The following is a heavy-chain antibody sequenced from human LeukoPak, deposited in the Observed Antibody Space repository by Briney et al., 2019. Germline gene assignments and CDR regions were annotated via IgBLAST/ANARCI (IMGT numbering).Heavy chain of an antibody. D-gene: IGHD5-12*01. J-gene: IGHJ6*03. V-gene: IGHV1-2*02. CDR2: INPNSGGT. Sequence: ASVKVSCKASGYTFTDYYMHWVRQAPGQGLEWMGWINPNSGGTNYAQKFQGRVTMTRDTSISTAYMELSRLRSDDTAVYYCARDRSAYDYDKRWFYYYMDVWGKGTTVTISS. CDR1: GYTFTDYY. CDR3: ARDRSAYDYDKRWFYYYMDV.